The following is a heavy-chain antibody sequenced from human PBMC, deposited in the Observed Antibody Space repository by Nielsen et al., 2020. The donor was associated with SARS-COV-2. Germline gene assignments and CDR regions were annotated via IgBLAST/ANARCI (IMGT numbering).Heavy chain of an antibody. CDR1: GYTFTGYY. J-gene: IGHJ5*02. CDR2: INPITGGT. D-gene: IGHD1-26*01. CDR3: ARGGSSLGANLEDP. Sequence: ASVKVSCKASGYTFTGYYVQWARQAPGQGLEWMGRINPITGGTKYAQKFQGRVTMTRNTSTRTAYLELRSLRSEDTAVYYCARGGSSLGANLEDPWGQGTLVIVSS. V-gene: IGHV1-2*06.